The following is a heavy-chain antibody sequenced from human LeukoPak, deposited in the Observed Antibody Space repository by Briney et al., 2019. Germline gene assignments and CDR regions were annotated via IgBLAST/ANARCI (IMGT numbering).Heavy chain of an antibody. D-gene: IGHD6-13*01. V-gene: IGHV3-13*01. J-gene: IGHJ6*03. CDR3: ARSPTSSSLYTNYYYYMDV. CDR2: IGTAGDT. Sequence: GGSLRLSCAASGFTFSSYDMHWVRQATGKGLEWVSAIGTAGDTYYPGSVKRRFTISRENAKNSLYLQMNSLRAGDTAVYYCARSPTSSSLYTNYYYYMDVWGKGTTVSVSS. CDR1: GFTFSSYD.